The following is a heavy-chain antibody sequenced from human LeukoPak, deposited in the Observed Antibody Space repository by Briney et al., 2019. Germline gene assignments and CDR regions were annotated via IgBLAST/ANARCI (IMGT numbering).Heavy chain of an antibody. CDR3: ARDKTRGLGYSYSKSGNYFDY. CDR1: GFTVSSNP. J-gene: IGHJ4*02. D-gene: IGHD5-18*01. CDR2: IYSDNT. Sequence: GGSLRLSCTVSGFTVSSNPMSWVRQAPGKGLEWVSFIYSDNTHYSDSVKGRFTISRDNSKNSLYLQMNSLRAEDTAVYSCARDKTRGLGYSYSKSGNYFDYWGQGTLVTVSS. V-gene: IGHV3-53*01.